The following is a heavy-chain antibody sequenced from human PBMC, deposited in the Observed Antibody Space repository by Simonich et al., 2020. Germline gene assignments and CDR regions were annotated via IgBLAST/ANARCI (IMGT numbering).Heavy chain of an antibody. CDR3: ARKRLDY. CDR2: NNRVGGNK. Sequence: EVQLVESGGGFVQPGGSLRLSCAASGFTFSSYWVHWVRQAPGKGRGWVSRNNRVGGNKSNADSVKDRFTISRNNSKNTLYLQMNSLRAEDTAVYYCARKRLDYWGQGTLVTVSS. V-gene: IGHV3-74*01. J-gene: IGHJ4*02. CDR1: GFTFSSYW.